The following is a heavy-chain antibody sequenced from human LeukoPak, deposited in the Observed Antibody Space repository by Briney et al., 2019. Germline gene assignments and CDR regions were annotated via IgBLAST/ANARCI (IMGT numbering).Heavy chain of an antibody. Sequence: SETLSLTCTVSGGSISSSSYYWGWIRQPPGKGLEWIGSIHYSGSTYYNPSLKSRVTISVDTSKNQFSLKLSSVTAADTAVYYCARPTADYGLGSYYFDYWGQGTLVTVSS. CDR1: GGSISSSSYY. J-gene: IGHJ4*02. V-gene: IGHV4-39*01. D-gene: IGHD3-10*01. CDR2: IHYSGST. CDR3: ARPTADYGLGSYYFDY.